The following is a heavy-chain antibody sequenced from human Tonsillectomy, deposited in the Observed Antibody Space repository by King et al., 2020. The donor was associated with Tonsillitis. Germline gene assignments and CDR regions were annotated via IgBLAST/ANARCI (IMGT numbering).Heavy chain of an antibody. Sequence: EVQLVESGGGLVKPGGSLRLSCAASGFTFRSYTMNWVRQAPGKGLEWVSSTSIGSIYIYYADSVKGRFTISRDNAMNSLYLQMNSLRAEDTAVYYCARDPDCGGNVAAFDIWGQGTMVTVSP. CDR2: TSIGSIYI. CDR3: ARDPDCGGNVAAFDI. J-gene: IGHJ3*02. V-gene: IGHV3-21*01. D-gene: IGHD4/OR15-4a*01. CDR1: GFTFRSYT.